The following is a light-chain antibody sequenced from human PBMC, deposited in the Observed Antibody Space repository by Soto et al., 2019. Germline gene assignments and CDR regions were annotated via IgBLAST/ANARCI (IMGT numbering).Light chain of an antibody. Sequence: EIVMTQSPVTLSVSPGARATLSCRASQSVSSNLAWYQQKPGQAPRLLIYGASTRATGIPARFSGSGSGTEFTLTVSSLQSEDFAIYYCQQYNNWPLLTFGGGTKVDIK. V-gene: IGKV3-15*01. CDR2: GAS. CDR3: QQYNNWPLLT. J-gene: IGKJ4*01. CDR1: QSVSSN.